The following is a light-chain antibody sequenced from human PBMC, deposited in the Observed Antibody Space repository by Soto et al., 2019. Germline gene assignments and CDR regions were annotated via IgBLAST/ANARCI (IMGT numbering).Light chain of an antibody. V-gene: IGKV3-15*01. CDR3: QQYNNWLWT. Sequence: EIVMTQSPATLSVSPGERATLSCRASQSINSNLVWYQQNPGQAPRLLIYGASTRATGIPARFSGSGSGTEFTLTISSLQSEDFAVYYCQQYNNWLWTFGQGTKVEIK. J-gene: IGKJ1*01. CDR1: QSINSN. CDR2: GAS.